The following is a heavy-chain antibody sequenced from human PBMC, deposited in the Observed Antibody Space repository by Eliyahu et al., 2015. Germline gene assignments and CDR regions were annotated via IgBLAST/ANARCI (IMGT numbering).Heavy chain of an antibody. J-gene: IGHJ6*02. D-gene: IGHD3-16*01. V-gene: IGHV3-33*01. Sequence: QVQLVESGGGVVQPGRSLRLSCAASGFTFSSYGMPWVRQAPGKGLEGVAIIWYDGSNKYYADSVKGRFTISRDNSKNTLYLQMNSLRAEDTAVYYCARGQGLGYYYGMDVWGQGTTVTVSS. CDR2: IWYDGSNK. CDR1: GFTFSSYG. CDR3: ARGQGLGYYYGMDV.